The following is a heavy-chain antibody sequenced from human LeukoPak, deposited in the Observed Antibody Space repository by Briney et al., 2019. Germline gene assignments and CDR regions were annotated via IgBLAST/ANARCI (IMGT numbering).Heavy chain of an antibody. CDR2: IKTKTNSYAT. CDR1: GFTLSGAT. CDR3: TIEYSSSWYLDY. V-gene: IGHV3-73*01. D-gene: IGHD6-13*01. J-gene: IGHJ4*02. Sequence: GGSLRLSCAASGFTLSGATMHWVRQASGKGLEWVGRIKTKTNSYATAYAASVKGRFTISRDDAKNTAYLQMNSLKSEDTAVYYCTIEYSSSWYLDYWGQGTLVTVSS.